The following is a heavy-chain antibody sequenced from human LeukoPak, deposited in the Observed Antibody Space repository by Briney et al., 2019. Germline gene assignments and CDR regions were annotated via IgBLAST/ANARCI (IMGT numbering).Heavy chain of an antibody. CDR2: IYYRGST. CDR3: ARLSGYSSGHYYSDY. D-gene: IGHD3-22*01. CDR1: GGSISSDY. J-gene: IGHJ4*02. Sequence: SETLSLTCTVSGGSISSDYWSWIRQPPGKGLEWIGYIYYRGSTNYNPSLKSRVTMSVDTSKNQFSLKLSSVTAADTAVYYCARLSGYSSGHYYSDYWGQGTLVTVSS. V-gene: IGHV4-59*01.